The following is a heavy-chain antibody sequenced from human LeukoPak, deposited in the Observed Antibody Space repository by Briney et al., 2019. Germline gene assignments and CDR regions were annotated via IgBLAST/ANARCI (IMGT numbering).Heavy chain of an antibody. CDR1: GGSISSSNYY. J-gene: IGHJ6*04. D-gene: IGHD3-9*01. CDR2: IYYSAST. V-gene: IGHV4-39*01. CDR3: ARFFYDILSGQDV. Sequence: SETLSLTCTVSGGSISSSNYYWGWIRQTPGKGLEWIGSIYYSASTYYNPSLKSRVTISVDTSKSQFSLKLSSVTAADTAVYYCARFFYDILSGQDVWGKGTTVTVSS.